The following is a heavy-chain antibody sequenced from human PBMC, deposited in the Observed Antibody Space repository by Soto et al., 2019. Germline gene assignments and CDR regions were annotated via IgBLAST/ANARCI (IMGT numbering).Heavy chain of an antibody. Sequence: SETLSLTCAVSGDSISRGGYSWTWIRQPPGKALEWIGNIYDSGSTSYNPSLKSRVTMSVDTSKNQFSLRLTSVTAADTAVYFCTRGSSSYYDYGMDVWGQGTTVTVSS. V-gene: IGHV4-30-2*01. CDR1: GDSISRGGYS. D-gene: IGHD6-6*01. CDR2: IYDSGST. J-gene: IGHJ6*02. CDR3: TRGSSSYYDYGMDV.